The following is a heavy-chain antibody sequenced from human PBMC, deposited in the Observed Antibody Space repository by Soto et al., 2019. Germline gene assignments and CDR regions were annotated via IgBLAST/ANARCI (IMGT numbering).Heavy chain of an antibody. CDR1: GGSISSGDYY. J-gene: IGHJ5*02. Sequence: PSETLSLTCTVSGGSISSGDYYWSWIRQPPGKGLEWIGYIYYSGSTYYNPSLKSRVTISVDTSKNQFSLKLSSVTAADTAVYYCARDRWVTGIHWFDPWGQGTLVTVS. CDR2: IYYSGST. D-gene: IGHD1-20*01. V-gene: IGHV4-30-4*01. CDR3: ARDRWVTGIHWFDP.